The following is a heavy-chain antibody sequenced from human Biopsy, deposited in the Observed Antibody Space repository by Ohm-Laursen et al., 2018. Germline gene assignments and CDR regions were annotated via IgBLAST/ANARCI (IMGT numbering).Heavy chain of an antibody. D-gene: IGHD3-16*01. CDR1: RDSISNYY. CDR3: ARDSRGGHLNTTLITGKNLDS. V-gene: IGHV4-59*01. CDR2: IYYTGST. Sequence: SETLSLTRTVSRDSISNYYWTWIRQSPGKGLEWIGYIYYTGSTNYNPSAKSRVTISVDTSKNQFSLKLNSVTAADTAVYFCARDSRGGHLNTTLITGKNLDSWGQGILVTVSS. J-gene: IGHJ4*02.